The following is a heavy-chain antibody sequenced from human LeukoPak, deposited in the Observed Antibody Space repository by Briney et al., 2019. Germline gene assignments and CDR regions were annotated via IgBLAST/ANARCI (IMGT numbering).Heavy chain of an antibody. CDR2: IKQDGSEK. Sequence: PGGSLRLSCAASGFTFSSYWMSWVRQAPGKGLEWVANIKQDGSEKYYVDSVKGRFTISRDNAKNSLYLQMNSLRAEDTAVYYCARKGAEVEMATMGLAFDIWGQGTMVTVSS. J-gene: IGHJ3*02. CDR1: GFTFSSYW. D-gene: IGHD5-24*01. CDR3: ARKGAEVEMATMGLAFDI. V-gene: IGHV3-7*01.